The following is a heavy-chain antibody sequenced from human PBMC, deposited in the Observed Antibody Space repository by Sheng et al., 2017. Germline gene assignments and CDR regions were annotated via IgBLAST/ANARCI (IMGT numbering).Heavy chain of an antibody. CDR1: GGSMSSFH. Sequence: QVQLQESGPGLVKPSETLSLTCTVSGGSMSSFHWSWIRQPPGKGLEWIGYIYYSGGTNYNPSLKSRVTISIDTSKNQFSLKLSSVTAADTALYYCARGGVYQSRPVFSLWGQGTLVTVSS. V-gene: IGHV4-59*12. CDR2: IYYSGGT. J-gene: IGHJ4*02. CDR3: ARGGVYQSRPVFSL. D-gene: IGHD2-2*01.